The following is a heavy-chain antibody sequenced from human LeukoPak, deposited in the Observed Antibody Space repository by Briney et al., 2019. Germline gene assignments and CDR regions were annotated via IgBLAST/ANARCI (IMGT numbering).Heavy chain of an antibody. CDR3: AKVFVLMRGTPENWFDP. Sequence: GGSLRLSCAASGFTFSSYAMHWVRQAPGKGLEWVAVISYDGSDTYYADSVGGRFIISRDNSKNTLYLQMNSLRVEDTAIYFCAKVFVLMRGTPENWFDPGGQGTLVTVSS. CDR2: ISYDGSDT. V-gene: IGHV3-30*18. D-gene: IGHD1-14*01. J-gene: IGHJ5*02. CDR1: GFTFSSYA.